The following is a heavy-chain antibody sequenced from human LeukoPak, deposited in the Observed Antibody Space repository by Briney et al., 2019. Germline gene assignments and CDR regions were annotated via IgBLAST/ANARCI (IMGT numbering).Heavy chain of an antibody. CDR3: ARESYYGSGSYEVDY. D-gene: IGHD3-10*01. V-gene: IGHV3-30-3*01. Sequence: GGSLRLSCAASGFTFSSYAMHWVRQAPGKGLEWMAVISYDGSNKYYADSVKGRFTISRDNSKNTLYLQMNSLRAEDTAVYYCARESYYGSGSYEVDYWGQGTLVTVSS. CDR1: GFTFSSYA. J-gene: IGHJ4*02. CDR2: ISYDGSNK.